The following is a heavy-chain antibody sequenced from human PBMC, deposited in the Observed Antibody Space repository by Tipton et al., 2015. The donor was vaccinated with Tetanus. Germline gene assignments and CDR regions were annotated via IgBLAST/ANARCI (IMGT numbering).Heavy chain of an antibody. CDR3: ARSNFDFPKKGPFDY. CDR2: IDYSGRT. CDR1: GGSVSSGDSY. J-gene: IGHJ4*02. Sequence: TLSLTCTVSGGSVSSGDSYWSWIRQPPGKGLEWIAYIDYSGRTNYNPSLKSRLIISIDRSKNQFSLRLSSVTAADTAVYYCARSNFDFPKKGPFDYWGQGTLVTVSS. V-gene: IGHV4-61*08. D-gene: IGHD3-3*01.